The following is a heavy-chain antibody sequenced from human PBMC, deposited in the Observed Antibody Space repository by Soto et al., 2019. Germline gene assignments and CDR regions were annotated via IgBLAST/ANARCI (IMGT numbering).Heavy chain of an antibody. CDR3: VKDESINWYSGHFRH. CDR2: INWNSGSM. CDR1: GFTFDDYA. V-gene: IGHV3-9*01. J-gene: IGHJ1*01. D-gene: IGHD6-13*01. Sequence: EVQLVESGGGLVQPGRSLRLSCAASGFTFDDYAMHWVRQVPGKGLEWVSGINWNSGSMCYGDSVKGRFAISSDNAKISLLLQMIGLSAEDTAFYYCVKDESINWYSGHFRHWGQGTLVTVSS.